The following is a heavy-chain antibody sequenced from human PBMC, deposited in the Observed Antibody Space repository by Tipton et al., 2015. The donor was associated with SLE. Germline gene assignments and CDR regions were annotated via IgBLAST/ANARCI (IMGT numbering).Heavy chain of an antibody. D-gene: IGHD6-19*01. CDR3: ARVGYSSGSYYFDY. V-gene: IGHV4-61*02. Sequence: TLSLTCTVSGGSINSGYWSWIRQPAGKGLEWIGRIYSGGSFYYNPSLKSRVTISVDTSKNQFSLKLSSVTAADTAVYYCARVGYSSGSYYFDYWGQGTLVTVSS. J-gene: IGHJ4*02. CDR1: GGSINSGY. CDR2: IYSGGSF.